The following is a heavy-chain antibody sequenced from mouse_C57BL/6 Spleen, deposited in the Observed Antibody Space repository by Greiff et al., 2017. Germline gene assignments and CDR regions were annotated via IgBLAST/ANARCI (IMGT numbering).Heavy chain of an antibody. J-gene: IGHJ4*01. V-gene: IGHV1-55*01. CDR3: ARGHYYGSSPYAMDY. Sequence: VQLQQSGAELVKPGASVKMSCKASGYTFTSYWITWVKQRPGQGLEWIGDIYPGSGSTNYNEKFKSKATLTVDTSSSTAYMQLSSLTSEDSAVYYCARGHYYGSSPYAMDYWGQGTSVTVSS. D-gene: IGHD1-1*01. CDR2: IYPGSGST. CDR1: GYTFTSYW.